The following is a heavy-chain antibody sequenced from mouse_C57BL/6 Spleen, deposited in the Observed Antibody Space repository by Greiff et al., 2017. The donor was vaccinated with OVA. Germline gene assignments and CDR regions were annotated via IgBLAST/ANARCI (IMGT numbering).Heavy chain of an antibody. V-gene: IGHV1-42*01. CDR3: ASYYGSSPDWYFDV. J-gene: IGHJ1*03. CDR1: GYSFTGYY. D-gene: IGHD1-1*01. CDR2: INPSTGGT. Sequence: EVQLQQSGPELVKPGASVKISCKASGYSFTGYYMNWVKQSPEKSLEWIGEINPSTGGTTYNQKFKAKATLTVVESSSTAYMQLKSLTSEDSAVYYCASYYGSSPDWYFDVWGTGTTVTVSS.